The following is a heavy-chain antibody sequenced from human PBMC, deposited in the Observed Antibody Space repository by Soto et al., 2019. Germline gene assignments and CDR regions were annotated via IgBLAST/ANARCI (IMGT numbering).Heavy chain of an antibody. CDR1: GFTFSDYY. Sequence: GGSLRLSCAASGFTFSDYYMTWVRQAPGKGLEWVSTISGGSSVTYYGDSVKGRFTISRDNAKKTLFLQLNRLSAEDTATYYCAKVLSKNYYYPFDFWGQGTQVTVSS. V-gene: IGHV3-23*01. D-gene: IGHD3-10*01. CDR2: ISGGSSVT. CDR3: AKVLSKNYYYPFDF. J-gene: IGHJ4*02.